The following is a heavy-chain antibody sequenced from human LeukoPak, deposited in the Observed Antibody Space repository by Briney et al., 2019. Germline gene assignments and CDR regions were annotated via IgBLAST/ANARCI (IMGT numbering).Heavy chain of an antibody. J-gene: IGHJ1*01. CDR3: ARAPSEIGGYYPEYFRH. Sequence: PGGSLRLSCAACGFTFSTYWMHWVRQAPGKGLVWVSRIKSDGSTNYADSVKGRFTISRDNAKNTVSLQMNSLRPEDTGVYYCARAPSEIGGYYPEYFRHWGQGTLVTVSS. CDR2: IKSDGST. CDR1: GFTFSTYW. V-gene: IGHV3-74*01. D-gene: IGHD3-22*01.